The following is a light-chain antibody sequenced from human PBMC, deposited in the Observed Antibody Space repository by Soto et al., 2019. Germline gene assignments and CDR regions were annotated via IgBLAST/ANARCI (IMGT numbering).Light chain of an antibody. V-gene: IGLV2-8*01. CDR3: SSYAGSNNYV. Sequence: QSVLTQPPSAPGSPGQSVTISCTGTSSDVGGYNYVSWYQHHPGKAPKLMIYDVSKRPSGVPDRFSGSKSGNTASLTVSGLQAEDEADYYCSSYAGSNNYVFGTGTKVTVL. CDR2: DVS. CDR1: SSDVGGYNY. J-gene: IGLJ1*01.